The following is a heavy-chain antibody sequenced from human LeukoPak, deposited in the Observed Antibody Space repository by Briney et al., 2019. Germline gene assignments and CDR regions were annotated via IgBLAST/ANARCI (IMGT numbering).Heavy chain of an antibody. V-gene: IGHV3-53*01. J-gene: IGHJ4*02. CDR2: IYSGGST. Sequence: GGSLRLSCAASGFTVSSNYMGWVRQAPGKGLEWVSVIYSGGSTYYADSVKGRFTISGDNSKNTLYLQMNSLRAEDTAVYYCAREGIKDRPNPLDYWGQGTLVTVSS. CDR3: AREGIKDRPNPLDY. CDR1: GFTVSSNY. D-gene: IGHD2-15*01.